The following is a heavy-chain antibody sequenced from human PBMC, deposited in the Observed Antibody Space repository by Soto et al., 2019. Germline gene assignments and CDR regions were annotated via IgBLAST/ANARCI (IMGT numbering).Heavy chain of an antibody. V-gene: IGHV1-8*01. D-gene: IGHD3-16*01. CDR3: ARMATFGSLNWFDP. J-gene: IGHJ5*02. Sequence: ASLKVSCKASGYSFTNNDVSWVRQATGQGLEWMGWMNPGSGDTGYAQKFQGRVTMTRDISIATAYMELSSLRSDDTAIYYCARMATFGSLNWFDPWGQGTLVTVSP. CDR1: GYSFTNND. CDR2: MNPGSGDT.